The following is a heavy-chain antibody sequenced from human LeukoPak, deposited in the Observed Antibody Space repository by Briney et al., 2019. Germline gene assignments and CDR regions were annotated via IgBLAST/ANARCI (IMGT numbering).Heavy chain of an antibody. CDR2: ISSSSSYT. J-gene: IGHJ4*02. V-gene: IGHV3-11*06. CDR3: ARDTKRFQKYYFDY. Sequence: GGSLRLSCAASGFTFSDYYMSWIRQAPGKGLEWISYISSSSSYTNYADSVKDRFTISRDNAKNSLYLQMNILRAEDTAVYYCARDTKRFQKYYFDYWGQGTLVTVSS. D-gene: IGHD3-3*01. CDR1: GFTFSDYY.